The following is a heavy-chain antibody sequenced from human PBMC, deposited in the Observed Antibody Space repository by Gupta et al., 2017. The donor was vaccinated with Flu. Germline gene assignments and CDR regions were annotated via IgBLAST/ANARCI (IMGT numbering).Heavy chain of an antibody. V-gene: IGHV1-69*06. D-gene: IGHD3-22*01. CDR3: ARDYDGTGTYYYYYFGMDV. CDR2: IIPKFDTP. J-gene: IGHJ6*02. CDR1: GGTFSSNA. Sequence: QVQLVQSGAEVKKPGSSVTVSCKAAGGTFSSNAISWLRQAPGQGLEWMGGIIPKFDTPNYAQKFQGRVTITADKSTSTAYMELSSLRSEDTAVYYCARDYDGTGTYYYYYFGMDVWGQGTTVTVSS.